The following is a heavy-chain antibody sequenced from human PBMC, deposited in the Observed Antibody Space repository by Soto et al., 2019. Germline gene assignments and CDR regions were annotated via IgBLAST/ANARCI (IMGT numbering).Heavy chain of an antibody. V-gene: IGHV1-46*03. Sequence: QVQLVQSGAEVKKPGASVKVSCKASGYTFTSYYMHWVRQAPGQGLEWMGIINPSVGSTSYAQKFQGRVTMTRDTSTSTVYMELSSLRSEDTAVYYCASGSAWNDHYYYYYMDVWGKGTTVTVSS. CDR2: INPSVGST. J-gene: IGHJ6*03. CDR3: ASGSAWNDHYYYYYMDV. CDR1: GYTFTSYY. D-gene: IGHD1-1*01.